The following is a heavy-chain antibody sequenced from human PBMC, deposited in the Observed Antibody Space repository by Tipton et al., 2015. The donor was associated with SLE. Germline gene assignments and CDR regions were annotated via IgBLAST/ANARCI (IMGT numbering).Heavy chain of an antibody. CDR3: AKYLATSGMSPYAFDV. J-gene: IGHJ3*01. Sequence: SLRLSCAASGFTVSSNYMSWVRQAPGKGLEWVSVIYSGGSTYYADSVKGRFTASRDNSRNTLYLQMNSLRAEDTAVYYCAKYLATSGMSPYAFDVWGQGTRVTVSS. V-gene: IGHV3-53*01. D-gene: IGHD1-1*01. CDR1: GFTVSSNY. CDR2: IYSGGST.